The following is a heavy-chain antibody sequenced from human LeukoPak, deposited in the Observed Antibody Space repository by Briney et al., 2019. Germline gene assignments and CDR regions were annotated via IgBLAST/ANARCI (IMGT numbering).Heavy chain of an antibody. V-gene: IGHV4-30-2*01. D-gene: IGHD6-13*01. CDR1: GGSISSGGYS. CDR2: IYHSGST. CDR3: ARAGSSSWYRWYFDL. Sequence: SETLSLTCAVSGGSISSGGYSWSWIRQPPGKGLEWIGYIYHSGSTYYNPSLKSRVTISVDRSKNQFSLKLSSVTAADTAVYYCARAGSSSWYRWYFDLWGRGTLVTVSS. J-gene: IGHJ2*01.